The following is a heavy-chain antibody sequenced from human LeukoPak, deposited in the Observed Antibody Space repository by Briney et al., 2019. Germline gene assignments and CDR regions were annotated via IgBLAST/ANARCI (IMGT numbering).Heavy chain of an antibody. Sequence: SQTLSLTCAISRDSVSSNSAAWNWIRQSPSRGLEWLGRTYYRSKWYNDYAVSVKSRITINPDTSKNQFSLQLNSVTPEDTAVYYCARDPTRERYCSSTSCDWFDPWGQGTLVTVSS. D-gene: IGHD2-2*01. J-gene: IGHJ5*02. CDR3: ARDPTRERYCSSTSCDWFDP. CDR1: RDSVSSNSAA. V-gene: IGHV6-1*01. CDR2: TYYRSKWYN.